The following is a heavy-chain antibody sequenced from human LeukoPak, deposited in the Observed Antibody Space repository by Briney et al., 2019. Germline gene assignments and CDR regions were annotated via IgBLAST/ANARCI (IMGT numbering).Heavy chain of an antibody. CDR2: MNPNSGNT. CDR3: ARVLTTMVRGVIRPMGY. CDR1: GYTFTSYD. D-gene: IGHD3-10*01. Sequence: GASVKVSCKASGYTFTSYDINWVRQATGQGLEWMGWMNPNSGNTGYAQKFQGRVTMTRNTSISTAYMELSSLRSEDTAVCYCARVLTTMVRGVIRPMGYWGQGTLVTVSS. J-gene: IGHJ4*02. V-gene: IGHV1-8*01.